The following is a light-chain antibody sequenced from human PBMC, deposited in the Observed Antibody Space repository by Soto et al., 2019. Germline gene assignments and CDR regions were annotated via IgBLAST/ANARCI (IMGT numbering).Light chain of an antibody. J-gene: IGLJ2*01. V-gene: IGLV2-8*01. CDR3: VSYAGSNKPA. CDR2: DVN. CDR1: SSDVGGYNY. Sequence: QPVLTQLPSASGSPGQSVAISCSGTSSDVGGYNYVSWYQQHPGKAPKLMIYDVNKRPSGVPDRFSGSKSGNTASLTVSGLQAEDEADYYCVSYAGSNKPAFGGGTKLTVL.